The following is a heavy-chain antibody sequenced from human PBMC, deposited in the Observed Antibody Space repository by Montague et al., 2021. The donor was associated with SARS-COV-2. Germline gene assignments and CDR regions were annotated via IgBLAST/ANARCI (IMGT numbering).Heavy chain of an antibody. CDR1: GGSFSTYY. Sequence: SETLSLTCAVYGGSFSTYYWAWIRQSPGKGLKWIGNIDHSGDTNYNPSLKSRVSMSVDTSSSQFSLSLTSVTAADAAVSYCARDQTVLEWIWYGMDVWGPGTTVTVPS. J-gene: IGHJ6*02. CDR3: ARDQTVLEWIWYGMDV. CDR2: IDHSGDT. V-gene: IGHV4-34*01. D-gene: IGHD3-3*01.